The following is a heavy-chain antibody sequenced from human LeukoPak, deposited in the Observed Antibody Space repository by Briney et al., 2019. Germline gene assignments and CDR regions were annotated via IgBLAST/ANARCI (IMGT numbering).Heavy chain of an antibody. CDR3: ARCGGTCSLPTTSAMDV. V-gene: IGHV3-30*04. D-gene: IGHD2-21*01. Sequence: GGSLRLSCAASGFIFISYAVHWVRQAPGKGMEWVAVISSDGRHIFYVDSVKGRFTISRDNSKNTLYLQMNSLRAEDTALYLCARCGGTCSLPTTSAMDVWGQGTTVTVS. CDR1: GFIFISYA. CDR2: ISSDGRHI. J-gene: IGHJ6*02.